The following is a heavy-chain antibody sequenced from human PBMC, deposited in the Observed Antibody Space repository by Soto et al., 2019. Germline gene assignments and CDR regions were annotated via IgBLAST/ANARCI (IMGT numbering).Heavy chain of an antibody. V-gene: IGHV4-31*03. D-gene: IGHD3-10*01. Sequence: QVQLQESGPGLVKPSQTLSLTCTVSGGTIRGGDYYWSWIRQHPGKGLEWLGYIFYSGNSVYNPSLKSGVTISVATSKHHFSRQLSSVTAADTAIYYCARLSSLYYNSDYGGYYFDYWGQGTLVSVSS. J-gene: IGHJ4*02. CDR1: GGTIRGGDYY. CDR3: ARLSSLYYNSDYGGYYFDY. CDR2: IFYSGNS.